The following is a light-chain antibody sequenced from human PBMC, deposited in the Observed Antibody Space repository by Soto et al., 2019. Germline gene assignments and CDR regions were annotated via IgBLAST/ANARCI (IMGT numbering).Light chain of an antibody. CDR1: QSIVTY. Sequence: IHITQSPSSLSASVGDRVTITCRASQSIVTYLNWYLQKPGKAPKLLIYAASNLQSGVPSRFSGSGPGTDFTLTISSLQPEDFATYFCQQSYSTPPWTFGQGTKVDIK. CDR3: QQSYSTPPWT. CDR2: AAS. V-gene: IGKV1-39*01. J-gene: IGKJ1*01.